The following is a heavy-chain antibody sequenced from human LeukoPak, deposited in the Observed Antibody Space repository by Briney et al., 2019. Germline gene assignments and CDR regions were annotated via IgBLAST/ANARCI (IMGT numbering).Heavy chain of an antibody. D-gene: IGHD2-21*02. CDR2: VHYSGST. Sequence: KTSETLSLTCSVSGVSIRSHYWSWIRQPPGKGLEWIGYVHYSGSTNYNPSLKSRVTISVDTAKNKFYLKVSSVTAADTAVYYCARHETDNWFDSWGQGTLVTVSS. CDR3: ARHETDNWFDS. CDR1: GVSIRSHY. J-gene: IGHJ5*01. V-gene: IGHV4-59*08.